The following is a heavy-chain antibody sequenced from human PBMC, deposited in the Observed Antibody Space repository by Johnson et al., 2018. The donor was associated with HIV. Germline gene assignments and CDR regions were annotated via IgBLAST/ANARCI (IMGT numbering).Heavy chain of an antibody. Sequence: EVQLVESGGALVQPGGSLTLPCAASGFIFSNYRMSWVRQAPGKGLECVSNIKQDGSEKYYVDSVKGRFTISRVNAQNSLYLQMNCLRAEDTAVYYCARVRWELPDDACDIWGQGTMVTVSS. CDR2: IKQDGSEK. CDR1: GFIFSNYR. J-gene: IGHJ3*02. V-gene: IGHV3-7*01. D-gene: IGHD1-26*01. CDR3: ARVRWELPDDACDI.